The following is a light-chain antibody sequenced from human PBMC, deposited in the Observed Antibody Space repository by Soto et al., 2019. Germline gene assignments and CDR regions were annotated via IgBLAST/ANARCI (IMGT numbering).Light chain of an antibody. CDR3: QQYDNALWT. CDR1: QSVISTY. J-gene: IGKJ1*01. V-gene: IGKV3-20*01. CDR2: SAS. Sequence: ETVMTQSPATLSVSPGQRATLSCRASQSVISTYLTWYQQKPGQAPRLLIYSASNRATGVPDRFSGSGSGTDFTLTISRLEPEDFAVYYCQQYDNALWTFGQGTKVEI.